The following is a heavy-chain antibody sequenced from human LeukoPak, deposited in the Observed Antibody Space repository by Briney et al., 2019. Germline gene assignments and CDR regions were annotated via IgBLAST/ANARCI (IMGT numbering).Heavy chain of an antibody. V-gene: IGHV4-61*02. CDR2: IYTGGST. CDR1: GGSISSGSYY. D-gene: IGHD2-2*01. J-gene: IGHJ4*02. Sequence: SETLSLTCTVSGGSISSGSYYWSWIRQPAGKGLEWIGRIYTGGSTNYNPSLKSRVTISVDTSKNQFSLKLSSVTAADTAVYYCARGYPPSSNFDYWGQGTLVTVSS. CDR3: ARGYPPSSNFDY.